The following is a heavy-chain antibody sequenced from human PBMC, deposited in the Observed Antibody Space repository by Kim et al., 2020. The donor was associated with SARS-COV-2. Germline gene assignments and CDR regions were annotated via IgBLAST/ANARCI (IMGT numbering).Heavy chain of an antibody. D-gene: IGHD4-17*01. J-gene: IGHJ5*02. Sequence: YYPPCLKRRVTISVDTSKNQFALKLSSVTAAETAVYYCARTGLAVTRVDPWGQGTLVTVSS. V-gene: IGHV4-31*02. CDR3: ARTGLAVTRVDP.